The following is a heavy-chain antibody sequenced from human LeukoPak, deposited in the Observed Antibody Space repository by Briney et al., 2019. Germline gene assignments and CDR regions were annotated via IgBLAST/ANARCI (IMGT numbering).Heavy chain of an antibody. D-gene: IGHD6-13*01. Sequence: SETLSLTCTVSGGSISSSSYYWSWIRQPAGKGLEWIGRIYTSGSTNYNPSLKSRVTISVDTSKNQFSLKLSSLTAADTAVYYCARAPAGDAFDIWGQGTMVTVSS. CDR1: GGSISSSSYY. J-gene: IGHJ3*02. V-gene: IGHV4-61*02. CDR3: ARAPAGDAFDI. CDR2: IYTSGST.